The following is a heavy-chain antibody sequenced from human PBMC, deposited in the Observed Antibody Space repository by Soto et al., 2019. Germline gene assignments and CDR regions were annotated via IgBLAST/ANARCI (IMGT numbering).Heavy chain of an antibody. CDR2: ISASGGST. Sequence: GGSLRLSCAATGFTFSSYAMSWVRQAPGKGLEWVSAISASGGSTYYADSVKGRFTISRDNSKNTLYLQMNSLRAEDTAVYYCAKDLLRDFWSGYYYYYYYMDVWGKGTTVTVSS. CDR1: GFTFSSYA. V-gene: IGHV3-23*01. J-gene: IGHJ6*03. CDR3: AKDLLRDFWSGYYYYYYYMDV. D-gene: IGHD3-3*01.